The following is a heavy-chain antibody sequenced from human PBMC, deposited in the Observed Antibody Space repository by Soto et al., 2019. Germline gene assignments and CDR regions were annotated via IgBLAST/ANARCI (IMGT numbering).Heavy chain of an antibody. Sequence: EVQLVESGGGLVQPGGSLRLSCAASRFTFSSNWMHWVRQCPGKGLVWVSRIDNDGSSRDYADSVKGRFTISRDNAKNTLYLEMSSLRAEDTAVYYCATGSGWYSPDYWGQGTLVTVSS. CDR1: RFTFSSNW. CDR3: ATGSGWYSPDY. V-gene: IGHV3-74*01. J-gene: IGHJ4*02. CDR2: IDNDGSSR. D-gene: IGHD6-19*01.